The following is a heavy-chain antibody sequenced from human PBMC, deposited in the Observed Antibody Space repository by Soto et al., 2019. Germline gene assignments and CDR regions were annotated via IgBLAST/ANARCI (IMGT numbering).Heavy chain of an antibody. D-gene: IGHD3-10*01. J-gene: IGHJ4*02. Sequence: EVQLVESGGGLVQPGESLRLSCAASGFTVSNYHMTWVRQAPGKGLEGVSAVYADGATSHADSVKDRFTVSRDNSRNTLNLQRRGLRAEDTAVDYCARSGGGLDYWGQGTLVTVSS. V-gene: IGHV3-66*01. CDR2: VYADGAT. CDR1: GFTVSNYH. CDR3: ARSGGGLDY.